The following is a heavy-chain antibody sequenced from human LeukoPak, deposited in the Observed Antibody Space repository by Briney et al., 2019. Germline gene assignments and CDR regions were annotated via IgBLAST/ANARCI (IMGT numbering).Heavy chain of an antibody. J-gene: IGHJ4*02. V-gene: IGHV3-30-3*01. Sequence: GGSLRLSSAASGFTLRNYAMRWVRPAPGKGLEWVAVISYDGSNKYSADSVKGRFTISRDNSKNTLYMHINSLRAQDTAVYYCAREGHGRFYCVFWGEKTVDSV. CDR2: ISYDGSNK. CDR3: AREGHGRFYCVF. CDR1: GFTLRNYA. D-gene: IGHD1-14*01.